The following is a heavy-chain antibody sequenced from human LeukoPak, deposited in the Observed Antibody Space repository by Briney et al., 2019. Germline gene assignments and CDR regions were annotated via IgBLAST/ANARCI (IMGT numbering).Heavy chain of an antibody. CDR2: ISGSGGST. CDR3: AKGTIFGVVITHFDY. CDR1: GFTFSSYG. D-gene: IGHD3-3*01. Sequence: GGSLRLSCAASGFTFSSYGMSWVRQAPGKGLEWVSAISGSGGSTYYADSVKGRFTISRDNSKNTLYLQMNSLRAEDTAVYYCAKGTIFGVVITHFDYWGQGTLVTVSS. J-gene: IGHJ4*02. V-gene: IGHV3-23*01.